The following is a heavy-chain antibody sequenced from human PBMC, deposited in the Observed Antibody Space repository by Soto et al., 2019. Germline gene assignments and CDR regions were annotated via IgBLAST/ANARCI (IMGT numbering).Heavy chain of an antibody. Sequence: QVQLQQWGAGLLKPSETLSLTCAVYGGSFSGYYWSWIRQPPGKGLEWIGEINHSGSTNYNPSLKSRGIISVDTSKNQFSLKLSSVTAADTAVYYCARVGENCSGGSCYSAHYYYYYMDVWGKGTTVTVSS. V-gene: IGHV4-34*01. CDR1: GGSFSGYY. D-gene: IGHD2-15*01. J-gene: IGHJ6*03. CDR2: INHSGST. CDR3: ARVGENCSGGSCYSAHYYYYYMDV.